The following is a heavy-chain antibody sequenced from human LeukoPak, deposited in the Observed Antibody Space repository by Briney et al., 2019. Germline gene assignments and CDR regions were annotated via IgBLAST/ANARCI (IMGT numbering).Heavy chain of an antibody. CDR2: IYYSGST. CDR3: ARQRDYYDSSGYYSGAFDY. V-gene: IGHV4-59*08. D-gene: IGHD3-22*01. J-gene: IGHJ4*02. Sequence: PSETLSLTCTVSGGSISSYYWSWIRQPPGKGLEWIGYIYYSGSTNYNPSLKSRVTISVDTSKNQFSLKLSSVTAADTAVYYCARQRDYYDSSGYYSGAFDYWGQGTLVTVSS. CDR1: GGSISSYY.